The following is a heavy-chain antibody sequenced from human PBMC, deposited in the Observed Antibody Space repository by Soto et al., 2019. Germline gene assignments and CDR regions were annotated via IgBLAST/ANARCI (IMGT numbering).Heavy chain of an antibody. CDR1: GYSFTSYW. CDR3: ASLSAPTDYYYRMDV. J-gene: IGHJ6*02. CDR2: IYPGDSDT. V-gene: IGHV5-51*01. Sequence: PGESLKISCKGSGYSFTSYWIGWVRQMPGKGLEWMGIIYPGDSDTRYSPSFQGKVTISADKSISTAYLQWSSLKASDTAMYYCASLSAPTDYYYRMDVWGQGTTVTVSS.